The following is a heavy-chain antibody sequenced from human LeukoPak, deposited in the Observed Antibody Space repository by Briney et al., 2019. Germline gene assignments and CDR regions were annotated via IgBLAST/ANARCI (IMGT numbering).Heavy chain of an antibody. Sequence: ASVKVSCKASGYTFAGYYMHWVRQAPGQGLEWMGWINPNSGGTNYAQKFQGRVTMTRDTSIGTAYMELSRLRSDDTAVYYCARIRRMGATTRAFDIWGQGTMVTVSS. CDR2: INPNSGGT. CDR3: ARIRRMGATTRAFDI. D-gene: IGHD1-26*01. J-gene: IGHJ3*02. CDR1: GYTFAGYY. V-gene: IGHV1-2*02.